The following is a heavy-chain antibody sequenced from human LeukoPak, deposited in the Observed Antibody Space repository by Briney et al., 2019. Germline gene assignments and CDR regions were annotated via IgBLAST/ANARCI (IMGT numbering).Heavy chain of an antibody. J-gene: IGHJ3*02. CDR2: IKQDGSEK. V-gene: IGHV3-7*01. D-gene: IGHD5-24*01. Sequence: GGSLRLSCAASGFTFSSYWMSWVRQAPGKGLEWVANIKQDGSEKYYVDSVKGRFTISRDNAKNSLYLQMTSLRAEDTAVYYCARARRPKWERDGYTSKESAFDIWGQGTMVTVS. CDR3: ARARRPKWERDGYTSKESAFDI. CDR1: GFTFSSYW.